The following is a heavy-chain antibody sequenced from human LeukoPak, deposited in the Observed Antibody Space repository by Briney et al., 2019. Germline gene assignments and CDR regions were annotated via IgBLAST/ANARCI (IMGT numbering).Heavy chain of an antibody. D-gene: IGHD2-15*01. J-gene: IGHJ6*03. Sequence: GGSLRLSCAASGFTFSSYEMNWVRQAPGKGLEWVSYISSSGSTIYYADSVKGRFTISRDNAKNSLYLQMNSLRAEDTAVYYCARDSIAKTYYYMDVWGKGTTFTVSS. CDR1: GFTFSSYE. CDR3: ARDSIAKTYYYMDV. V-gene: IGHV3-48*03. CDR2: ISSSGSTI.